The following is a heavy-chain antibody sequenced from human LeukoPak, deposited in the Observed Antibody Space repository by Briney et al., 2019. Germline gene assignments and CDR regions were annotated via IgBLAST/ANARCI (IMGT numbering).Heavy chain of an antibody. CDR2: IKHSGST. V-gene: IGHV4-34*01. J-gene: IGHJ6*02. CDR1: GGSFSGYY. CDR3: ARGRDYYYDSSGYQRRERYYYYYGMDV. D-gene: IGHD3-22*01. Sequence: KPSETLSLTCAVYGGSFSGYYWSWIRQPPGKGLEWIGEIKHSGSTNYNPSLKSRVTISVDTSKNQFSLKLSSVTAADTAVYYCARGRDYYYDSSGYQRRERYYYYYGMDVWGQGTTVTVSS.